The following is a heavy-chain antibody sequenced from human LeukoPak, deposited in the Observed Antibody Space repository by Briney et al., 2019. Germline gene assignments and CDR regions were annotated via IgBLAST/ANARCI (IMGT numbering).Heavy chain of an antibody. V-gene: IGHV4-34*01. Sequence: PSETLSLTCAVYGGSFSGYYWSWIRQPPGKGLEWIGEINHSGSTNYNPSLKSRVTISVDTSKNQFSLKLSSVTAADTAVYYCARAYGLDAFDIWGQGTMVTVSS. CDR2: INHSGST. D-gene: IGHD4-17*01. J-gene: IGHJ3*02. CDR3: ARAYGLDAFDI. CDR1: GGSFSGYY.